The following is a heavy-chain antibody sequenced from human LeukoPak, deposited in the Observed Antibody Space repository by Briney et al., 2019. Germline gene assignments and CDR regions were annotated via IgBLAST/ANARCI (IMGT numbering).Heavy chain of an antibody. Sequence: GSLRLSCAASGFTLSTYATHWVPPAPGKGLEWVAVISYVGSKKYYQDSVKGRSTIPRDNSKNTFNRKMNSLRAKDTAVSYGARPEAGWELLDSWGQGDLVTVSS. V-gene: IGHV3-30-3*01. CDR2: ISYVGSKK. CDR1: GFTLSTYA. CDR3: ARPEAGWELLDS. D-gene: IGHD1-26*01. J-gene: IGHJ4*02.